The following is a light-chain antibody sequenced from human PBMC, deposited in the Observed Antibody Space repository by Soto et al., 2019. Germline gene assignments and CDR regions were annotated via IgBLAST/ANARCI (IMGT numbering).Light chain of an antibody. CDR3: QQYDSTPIT. Sequence: DIVMTQSPDSLAVSLGERATINCKSSQSVLYSSNNKNYLSWYKQKPGQPPKLLIYWASTRESGVPDRFSGSWPGTDFTLTISSLQAEDVAVYYCQQYDSTPITFGQGTRLEIK. CDR1: QSVLYSSNNKNY. J-gene: IGKJ5*01. V-gene: IGKV4-1*01. CDR2: WAS.